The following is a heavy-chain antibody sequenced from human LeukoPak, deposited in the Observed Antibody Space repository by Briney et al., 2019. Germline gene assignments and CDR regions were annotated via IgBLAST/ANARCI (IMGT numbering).Heavy chain of an antibody. CDR3: ASTREDYYDSSGYNVINY. CDR2: ISAYNGNT. CDR1: GYTFTSYG. J-gene: IGHJ4*02. D-gene: IGHD3-22*01. Sequence: ASVKVSCKASGYTFTSYGISWVRQAPGQGLEWMGWISAYNGNTNYAQKLQGRVTMTTDTSTSTAYMELRSLRSEDTAVYYCASTREDYYDSSGYNVINYWGQGTLVTVSS. V-gene: IGHV1-18*01.